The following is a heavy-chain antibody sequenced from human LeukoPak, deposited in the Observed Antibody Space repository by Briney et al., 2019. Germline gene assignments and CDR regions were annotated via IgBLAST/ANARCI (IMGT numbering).Heavy chain of an antibody. V-gene: IGHV3-23*01. CDR2: ISGSGGST. J-gene: IGHJ4*02. Sequence: PGGSLRLSCAASGFTFSSYAMGWVRQAPGKGLEWVSAISGSGGSTYYADTVKGRFTISRDNSKNTLYLQMNSLRAEDTAVYYCAKATCSGATCARFDYWGQGTLVTVSS. CDR1: GFTFSSYA. CDR3: AKATCSGATCARFDY. D-gene: IGHD2-15*01.